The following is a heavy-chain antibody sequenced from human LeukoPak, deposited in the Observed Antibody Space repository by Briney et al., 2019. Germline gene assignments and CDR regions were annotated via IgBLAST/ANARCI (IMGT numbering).Heavy chain of an antibody. CDR1: GFTFSSYS. D-gene: IGHD1-14*01. CDR3: AKPARTDYADY. V-gene: IGHV3-21*04. CDR2: ISSSSSYI. Sequence: PGGSLRLSCAASGFTFSSYSMNWVRQAPGKGLEWVSSISSSSSYIYYADSVKGRFTISRDNAKKSLYLQMNSLRAEDTAVYYCAKPARTDYADYWGQGTLVTVSS. J-gene: IGHJ4*02.